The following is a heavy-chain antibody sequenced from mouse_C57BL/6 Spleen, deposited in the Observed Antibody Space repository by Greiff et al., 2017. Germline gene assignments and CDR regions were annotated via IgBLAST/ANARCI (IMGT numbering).Heavy chain of an antibody. D-gene: IGHD1-1*01. V-gene: IGHV1-69*01. Sequence: QVQLKQPGAELVMPGASVKLSCKASGYTFTSYWMHWVKQRPGQGLEWIGEIDPSDSYTNHTQKFKGKSTLTVDKSSSTAYMQLSSLTSEDSAVYYCARHDTTVVDAMDYWGQGTSVTVSS. CDR1: GYTFTSYW. CDR3: ARHDTTVVDAMDY. J-gene: IGHJ4*01. CDR2: IDPSDSYT.